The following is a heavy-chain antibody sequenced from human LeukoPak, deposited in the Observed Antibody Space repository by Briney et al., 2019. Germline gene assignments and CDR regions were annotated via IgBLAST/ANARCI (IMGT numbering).Heavy chain of an antibody. CDR3: AREYSSGWGVPDY. Sequence: AGSLRLSCEASGFTFSGYWMSWVRQAPGKGLEWVAVISYDGSNKYYADSVKGRFTISRDNSKNTLYLQMNSLRAEDTAVYYCAREYSSGWGVPDYWGQGTLVTVSS. D-gene: IGHD6-19*01. CDR1: GFTFSGYW. J-gene: IGHJ4*02. CDR2: ISYDGSNK. V-gene: IGHV3-30-3*01.